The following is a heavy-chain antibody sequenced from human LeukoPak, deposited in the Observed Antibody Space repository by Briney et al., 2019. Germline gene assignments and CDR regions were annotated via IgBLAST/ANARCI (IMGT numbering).Heavy chain of an antibody. Sequence: ASVKVSCKASGYTFTSYGISWVRQAPGQGLEWMGWISAYNGNTNYAQKLQGRVTMATDTSTSTAYMELRSLRSDDTAVYYCARDQSYYYGSGSYYYPGFDYWGQGTLVTVSS. D-gene: IGHD3-10*01. CDR1: GYTFTSYG. V-gene: IGHV1-18*01. CDR2: ISAYNGNT. J-gene: IGHJ4*02. CDR3: ARDQSYYYGSGSYYYPGFDY.